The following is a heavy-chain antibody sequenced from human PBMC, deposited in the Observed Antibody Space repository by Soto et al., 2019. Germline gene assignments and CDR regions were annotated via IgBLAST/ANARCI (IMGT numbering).Heavy chain of an antibody. Sequence: SLRLSCAASGFTFSSYGMHWVRQAPGKGLEWVAVISYDGSNKYYADSVKGRFTISRDNSKNTLYLQMNSLRAEDTAVYYCAKVRIVGATEHAFDIWGQGTMVTVSS. CDR3: AKVRIVGATEHAFDI. CDR1: GFTFSSYG. CDR2: ISYDGSNK. D-gene: IGHD1-26*01. J-gene: IGHJ3*02. V-gene: IGHV3-30*18.